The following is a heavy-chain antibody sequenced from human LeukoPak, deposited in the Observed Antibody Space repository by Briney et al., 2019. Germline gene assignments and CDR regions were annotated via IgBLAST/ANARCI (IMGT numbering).Heavy chain of an antibody. Sequence: GGSLRLSCAASGFTFSSYGMHWVRQAPGKGLEWVAFIRYDGSNKYYADSVKGRFTISRDNSKNTLYLQMNSLRAEDTAVYYCARDWGGSSWWPYGMDVWGQGTTVTVSS. J-gene: IGHJ6*02. CDR1: GFTFSSYG. CDR2: IRYDGSNK. V-gene: IGHV3-30*02. CDR3: ARDWGGSSWWPYGMDV. D-gene: IGHD6-13*01.